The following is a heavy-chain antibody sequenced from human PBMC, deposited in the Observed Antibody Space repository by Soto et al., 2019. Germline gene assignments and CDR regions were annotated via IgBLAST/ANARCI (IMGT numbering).Heavy chain of an antibody. Sequence: PGGSLRLSCAASGFTFSSYGMHWVRQAPGKGLEWVAVIWYDGSNKYYADSVKGRFTISRDNSKNTLYLQMNSLRAEDTAVYYCARFVKLAGDEFDYWGQGTLVTVSS. CDR3: ARFVKLAGDEFDY. CDR1: GFTFSSYG. D-gene: IGHD6-19*01. CDR2: IWYDGSNK. V-gene: IGHV3-33*01. J-gene: IGHJ4*02.